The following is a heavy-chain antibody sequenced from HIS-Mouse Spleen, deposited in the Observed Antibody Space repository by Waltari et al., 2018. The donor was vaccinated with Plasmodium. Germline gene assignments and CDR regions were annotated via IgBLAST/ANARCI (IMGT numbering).Heavy chain of an antibody. J-gene: IGHJ2*01. CDR2: IKQDGSEK. CDR3: ASSWYWYFDL. CDR1: GFTFSSYW. D-gene: IGHD6-13*01. Sequence: EVQLVESGGGLVQPGGSLRLSCAASGFTFSSYWRGWVRPAPGKGLGWVANIKQDGSEKYYVDSVKGRFTISRDNAKNSLYLQMNSLRAEDTAVYYCASSWYWYFDLWGRGTLVTVSS. V-gene: IGHV3-7*01.